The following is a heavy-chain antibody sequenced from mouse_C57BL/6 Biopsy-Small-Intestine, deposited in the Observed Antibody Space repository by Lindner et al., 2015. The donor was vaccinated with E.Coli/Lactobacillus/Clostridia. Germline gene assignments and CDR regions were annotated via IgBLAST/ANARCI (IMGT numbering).Heavy chain of an antibody. Sequence: VQLQESGGGLVKPGGSLELSCAASGFTFSDYGMHWVRQVPEKGLEWIGYISSGSSTIFYADTLKGRFTFSRDNAKNTLFLQMTSLRSEDTAIYYCSREVAGAMDYWGQGTSVTVSS. CDR2: ISSGSSTI. CDR1: GFTFSDYG. J-gene: IGHJ4*01. D-gene: IGHD1-1*02. V-gene: IGHV5-17*01. CDR3: SREVAGAMDY.